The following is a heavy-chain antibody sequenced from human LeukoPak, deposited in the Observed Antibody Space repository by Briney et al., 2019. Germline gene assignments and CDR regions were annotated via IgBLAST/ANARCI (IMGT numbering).Heavy chain of an antibody. CDR2: IKQGGSEK. Sequence: GGSLRLSCAASGFTFSRYSMNWVRQAPGKGLEWVANIKQGGSEKYYVDSVKGRFTISRDNAKNSLYLQMNSLRAEDTAVYYCARDGSYPFDYWGQGTLVTVSS. V-gene: IGHV3-7*01. J-gene: IGHJ4*02. CDR1: GFTFSRYS. D-gene: IGHD2-15*01. CDR3: ARDGSYPFDY.